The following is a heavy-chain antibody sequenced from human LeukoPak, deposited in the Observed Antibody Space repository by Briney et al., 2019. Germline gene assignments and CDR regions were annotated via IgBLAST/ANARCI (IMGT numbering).Heavy chain of an antibody. Sequence: PSETLSLTCSVSGGFISSSSYYWGWIRQPPGKGLEWIGSIYYSGNTYYNPSLKSRVTISIDTSKNQISLKLTSVTAADTAVYYCARDRLLWFGELDFWGLGTLVIVSS. J-gene: IGHJ4*02. CDR3: ARDRLLWFGELDF. D-gene: IGHD3-10*01. CDR1: GGFISSSSYY. CDR2: IYYSGNT. V-gene: IGHV4-39*07.